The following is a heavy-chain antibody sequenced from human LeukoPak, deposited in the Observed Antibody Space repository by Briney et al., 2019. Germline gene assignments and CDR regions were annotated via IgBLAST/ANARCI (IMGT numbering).Heavy chain of an antibody. V-gene: IGHV3-7*03. CDR2: IKQDGSEK. CDR3: AREPSAAGYSDAFDY. Sequence: GGSLRLSCARSGCTFSYYWMTWVRQAPGKGLEWVANIKQDGSEKYYVDSVKGRFTISRDNAEKSVYLQMNSLRAEDTAVYYCAREPSAAGYSDAFDYWGQGALVTVSS. CDR1: GCTFSYYW. D-gene: IGHD5-18*01. J-gene: IGHJ4*02.